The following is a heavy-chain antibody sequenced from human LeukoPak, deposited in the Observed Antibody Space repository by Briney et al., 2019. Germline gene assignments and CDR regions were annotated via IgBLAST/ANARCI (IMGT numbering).Heavy chain of an antibody. Sequence: TGGSLRLSCAASGFTFSSYAMSWVRQAPGKGLEWVSAISGSGGSTYYADSVKGRFTISRDNSKNTLYLQMNSLRAEDTAVYYCAKDPGSSGWPFQHWGQGTLVTVSS. CDR3: AKDPGSSGWPFQH. J-gene: IGHJ1*01. D-gene: IGHD6-19*01. CDR2: ISGSGGST. V-gene: IGHV3-23*01. CDR1: GFTFSSYA.